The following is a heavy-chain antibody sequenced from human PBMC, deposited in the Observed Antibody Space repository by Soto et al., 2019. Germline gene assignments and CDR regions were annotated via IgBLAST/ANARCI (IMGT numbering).Heavy chain of an antibody. CDR2: ISAYNGNT. D-gene: IGHD2-15*01. J-gene: IGHJ6*02. Sequence: ASVKVSCKASGYTFTSYGISWVRQAPGQGLEWMGWISAYNGNTNYAQKLQGRVTLTTDTSTRTAYMELRSLRSDDTAVYYCARWGCSGGSCYWGLTRSHVKLGMDVSGQGTTVTVSS. CDR3: ARWGCSGGSCYWGLTRSHVKLGMDV. CDR1: GYTFTSYG. V-gene: IGHV1-18*04.